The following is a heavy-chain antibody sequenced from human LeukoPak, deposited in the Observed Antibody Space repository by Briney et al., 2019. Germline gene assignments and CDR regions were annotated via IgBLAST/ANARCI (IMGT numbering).Heavy chain of an antibody. CDR2: ISGSGGST. J-gene: IGHJ4*02. CDR3: AKTGTPWYYFDY. D-gene: IGHD6-13*01. V-gene: IGHV3-23*01. CDR1: GFNFSSYA. Sequence: GGSLTLSCAASGFNFSSYAMSWVPQAPGKGLEWDSAISGSGGSTYYADSVKGRFTISRDNSKNTLYLQMNSLRAEDTAVYYCAKTGTPWYYFDYWGQGTLVTVSS.